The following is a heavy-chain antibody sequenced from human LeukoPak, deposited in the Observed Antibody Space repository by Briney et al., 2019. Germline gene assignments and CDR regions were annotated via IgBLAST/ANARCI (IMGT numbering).Heavy chain of an antibody. Sequence: SETLSLTCTVSGGSISSYYWSWVRQPPGKGLEWIGYIYYSGSTNYNPSLKSRVTISVDTSKNQFSLKLSSVTAADTAVYYCARGGYDFSSGSKNWFDPWGQGTLVTVSS. D-gene: IGHD3-3*01. CDR2: IYYSGST. J-gene: IGHJ5*02. CDR1: GGSISSYY. V-gene: IGHV4-59*01. CDR3: ARGGYDFSSGSKNWFDP.